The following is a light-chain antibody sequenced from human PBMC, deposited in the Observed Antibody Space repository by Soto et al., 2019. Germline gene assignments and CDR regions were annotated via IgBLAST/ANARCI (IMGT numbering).Light chain of an antibody. J-gene: IGKJ2*01. CDR3: QHYGSSPHT. CDR1: QSVSSSY. V-gene: IGKV3-20*01. Sequence: EIVLTQSPGTLSLSPGERATLSCRASQSVSSSYLAWYQHKPGQAPRLLIYGASSRATRIRDRFSGSGSGTDFTLTISRLEPEDFAVYYCQHYGSSPHTFVQGTRLEIK. CDR2: GAS.